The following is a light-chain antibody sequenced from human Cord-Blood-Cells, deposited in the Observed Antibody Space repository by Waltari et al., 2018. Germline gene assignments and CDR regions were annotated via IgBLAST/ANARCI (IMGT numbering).Light chain of an antibody. Sequence: DIQMTQSPSSLSASVGDRVTITCRASQGISNSLAWYQQKPGKAPKLMLYAASRLESGVPSRVSGSGSGTDYTLTISSLQPEDFATYYCQQYYSTPYTFGQGTKLEIK. CDR2: AAS. CDR1: QGISNS. V-gene: IGKV1-NL1*01. CDR3: QQYYSTPYT. J-gene: IGKJ2*01.